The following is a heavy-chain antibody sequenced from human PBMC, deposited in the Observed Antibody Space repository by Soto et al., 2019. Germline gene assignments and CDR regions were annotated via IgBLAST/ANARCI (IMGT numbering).Heavy chain of an antibody. CDR2: IRSKANSYAT. CDR3: TRVVPVRFLEWRYGMDV. Sequence: EVQLGESGGGLVQPGGSLKLSCAASGFTFSGSAMHWVRQASGKGLEWVGRIRSKANSYATAYAASVKGRFTISRDDSKNTAYLQMNSMKTEDTAVYYCTRVVPVRFLEWRYGMDVWGQGTTVTVSS. D-gene: IGHD3-3*01. V-gene: IGHV3-73*02. J-gene: IGHJ6*02. CDR1: GFTFSGSA.